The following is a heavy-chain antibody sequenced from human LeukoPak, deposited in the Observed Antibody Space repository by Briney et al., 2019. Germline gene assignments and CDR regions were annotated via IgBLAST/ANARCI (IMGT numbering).Heavy chain of an antibody. V-gene: IGHV3-74*01. CDR3: ASLSRVNYASYYFDY. J-gene: IGHJ4*02. Sequence: GGSLRLSCAASGFTFSSYWMHWVRQAPGKGLVWVSRINTDGSSTSYADSVKGRFTISRDNAKNTLYLQMNSLRAEDTAVYYCASLSRVNYASYYFDYWGQGTLVTVSS. CDR2: INTDGSST. D-gene: IGHD4-11*01. CDR1: GFTFSSYW.